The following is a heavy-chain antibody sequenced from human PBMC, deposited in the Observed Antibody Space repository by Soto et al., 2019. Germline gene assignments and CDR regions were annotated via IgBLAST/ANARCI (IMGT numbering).Heavy chain of an antibody. CDR3: ARDRVSSSWYDIDY. Sequence: ASVKVSCKASGYTFTSYGISWVRQAPGQGLEWMGWISAYNGNTNYAQKLQGRVTMTTDTSTSTAYMEMRSLRSDDTAVYYCARDRVSSSWYDIDYWGQGTLVTVSS. D-gene: IGHD6-13*01. V-gene: IGHV1-18*01. J-gene: IGHJ4*02. CDR2: ISAYNGNT. CDR1: GYTFTSYG.